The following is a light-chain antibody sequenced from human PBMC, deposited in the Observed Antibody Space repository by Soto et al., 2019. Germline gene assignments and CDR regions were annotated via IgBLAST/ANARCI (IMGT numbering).Light chain of an antibody. Sequence: QPVLTQSPSASASLGASVKLTCTLSSGHSSYAIAWHQQQPEKGPRYLMKLNSDGSHSKGDGIPDRFSGSSSGAERYLTISGLQSEDEADYYCQTWATGLRVFGGGTQLTVL. J-gene: IGLJ2*01. CDR1: SGHSSYA. V-gene: IGLV4-69*01. CDR3: QTWATGLRV. CDR2: LNSDGSH.